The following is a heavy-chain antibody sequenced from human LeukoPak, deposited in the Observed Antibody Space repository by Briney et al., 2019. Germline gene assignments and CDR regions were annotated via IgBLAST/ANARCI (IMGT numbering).Heavy chain of an antibody. CDR3: ARDRGYSSSSYFDY. Sequence: SQTLSLTCTVSGGSISSGSYYWSWIRQPAGKGLEWIGRIYTSGSTNYNPSLKSRVTISVDTSKNQFSLKLSSVTAADTAVYYCARDRGYSSSSYFDYWGQGTLVTVSS. V-gene: IGHV4-61*02. CDR1: GGSISSGSYY. CDR2: IYTSGST. D-gene: IGHD6-13*01. J-gene: IGHJ4*02.